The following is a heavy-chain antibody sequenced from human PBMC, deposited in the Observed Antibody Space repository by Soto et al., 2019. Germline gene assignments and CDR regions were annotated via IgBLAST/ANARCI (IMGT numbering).Heavy chain of an antibody. CDR1: GYTFTGYY. D-gene: IGHD3-3*01. Sequence: ASVKVSCKASGYTFTGYYMHWVRQAPGQGLEWMGWINPNSGGTNYAQKFQGWVTMTRDTSISTAYMELSRLGSDDTAVYYCARGITIFGVAPDAFDIWGQGTMVTVSS. CDR3: ARGITIFGVAPDAFDI. V-gene: IGHV1-2*04. J-gene: IGHJ3*02. CDR2: INPNSGGT.